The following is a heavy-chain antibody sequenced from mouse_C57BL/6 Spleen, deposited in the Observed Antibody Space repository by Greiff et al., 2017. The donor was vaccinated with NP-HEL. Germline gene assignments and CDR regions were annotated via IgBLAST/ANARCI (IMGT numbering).Heavy chain of an antibody. CDR2: IDPSDSYT. V-gene: IGHV1-69*01. Sequence: VQLQQPGAELVMPGASVKLSCKASGYTFTSYWMHWVKQRPGQGLEWIGEIDPSDSYTNYNQKFKGKSTLTVDKSSSTAYMQLSSLTAEDSAVYYCARRELAYFDYWGQGTTLTVSS. D-gene: IGHD4-1*01. CDR3: ARRELAYFDY. CDR1: GYTFTSYW. J-gene: IGHJ2*01.